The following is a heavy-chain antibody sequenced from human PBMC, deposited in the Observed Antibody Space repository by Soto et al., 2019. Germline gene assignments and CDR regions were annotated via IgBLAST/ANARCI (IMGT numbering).Heavy chain of an antibody. Sequence: NPGGSLRLSCAASGFTFSSYSMNWVRQAPGKGLEWVSSISSSSSYIYYADSVKGRFTISRDNAKNSLYLQMNSLRAEDTAVYYCARDRGDGYLGWWDSYYYYGMDVWGQGTTVTVSS. D-gene: IGHD3-10*01. CDR3: ARDRGDGYLGWWDSYYYYGMDV. CDR1: GFTFSSYS. V-gene: IGHV3-21*01. CDR2: ISSSSSYI. J-gene: IGHJ6*02.